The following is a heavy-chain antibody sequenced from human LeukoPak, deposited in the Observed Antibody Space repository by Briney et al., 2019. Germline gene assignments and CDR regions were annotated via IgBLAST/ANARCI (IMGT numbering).Heavy chain of an antibody. CDR3: AKGGSGSSWYLDY. J-gene: IGHJ4*02. CDR2: ISYDGSNK. D-gene: IGHD6-13*01. Sequence: GSLRLSCAASGFTFSSYGMHWVRQAPGKGLERVAVISYDGSNKYYADSVKGRFTISRDNSKNTLYLQMNSLRAEDTAVYYCAKGGSGSSWYLDYWGQGTLVTVSS. V-gene: IGHV3-30*18. CDR1: GFTFSSYG.